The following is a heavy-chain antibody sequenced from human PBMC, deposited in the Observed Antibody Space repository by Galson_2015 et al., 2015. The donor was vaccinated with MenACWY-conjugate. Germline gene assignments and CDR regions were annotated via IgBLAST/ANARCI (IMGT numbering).Heavy chain of an antibody. J-gene: IGHJ3*01. CDR1: GFTFSDHS. CDR3: ARVGTWIRSAF. D-gene: IGHD5-18*01. CDR2: ISKSGSPI. V-gene: IGHV3-48*03. Sequence: SLRLSCAASGFTFSDHSFNRVRQAPGKGLEWLSYISKSGSPIYYADSVKGRFTISRDNMKKSLFLEMNSLRAGDTGVYYCARVGTWIRSAF.